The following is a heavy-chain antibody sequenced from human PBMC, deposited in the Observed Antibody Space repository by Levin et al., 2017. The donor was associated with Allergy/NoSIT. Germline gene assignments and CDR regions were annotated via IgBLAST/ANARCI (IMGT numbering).Heavy chain of an antibody. CDR1: GYTFHNYG. V-gene: IGHV1-18*01. Sequence: ASVKVSCKASGYTFHNYGISWVRQAPGQGLEWLGWISTFNGNTNYAQKLQGRVTMTTDTSTSTAYLELRSLRSDDTAVYYCARSGYSSSWNYFDYWGQGTLVIVSS. D-gene: IGHD6-13*01. J-gene: IGHJ4*02. CDR3: ARSGYSSSWNYFDY. CDR2: ISTFNGNT.